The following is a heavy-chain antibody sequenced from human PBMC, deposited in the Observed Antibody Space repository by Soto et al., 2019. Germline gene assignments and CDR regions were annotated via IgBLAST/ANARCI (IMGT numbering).Heavy chain of an antibody. J-gene: IGHJ6*02. CDR3: ASQVVRGDIPLDGMDV. Sequence: QVQLVQSGAEVKKPGSSVKVSCKASGGTFSSYAISWVRQAPGQGLEWMGGIIPIFGTANYAQKFQGRVTITADESTSTAYMELSSLRSEDTAVYYCASQVVRGDIPLDGMDVWGQGTTVTVSS. D-gene: IGHD3-10*01. CDR1: GGTFSSYA. V-gene: IGHV1-69*01. CDR2: IIPIFGTA.